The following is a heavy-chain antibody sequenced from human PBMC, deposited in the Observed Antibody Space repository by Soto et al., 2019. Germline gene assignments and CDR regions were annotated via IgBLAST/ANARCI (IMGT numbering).Heavy chain of an antibody. Sequence: QVQLVQSGSEVKKPGASVMVSCKASGYPFSDNQIHWLRRAPGQGLEWMGRINPKSDDTNYAQKFQGRVTMTRDTSIDTAYLELTGLTSDDTATYYCARKHSLDYIRWGLDPWGQGTLVTVSS. CDR1: GYPFSDNQ. V-gene: IGHV1-2*02. CDR2: INPKSDDT. D-gene: IGHD4-4*01. J-gene: IGHJ5*02. CDR3: ARKHSLDYIRWGLDP.